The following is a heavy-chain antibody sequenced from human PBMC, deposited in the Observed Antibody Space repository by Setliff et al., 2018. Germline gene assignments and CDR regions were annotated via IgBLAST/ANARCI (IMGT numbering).Heavy chain of an antibody. CDR1: GFTFSDYY. D-gene: IGHD2-2*01. Sequence: GGSLRLSCAVSGFTFSDYYMSWIRQAPGKGLEWVSYISSSGSTIYYADSVRGRFTISRDNARNTLYLQMNSLRAEDTAVYYCARAHSSTLSVHDYWGQGTLVTVSS. V-gene: IGHV3-11*04. CDR3: ARAHSSTLSVHDY. J-gene: IGHJ4*02. CDR2: ISSSGSTI.